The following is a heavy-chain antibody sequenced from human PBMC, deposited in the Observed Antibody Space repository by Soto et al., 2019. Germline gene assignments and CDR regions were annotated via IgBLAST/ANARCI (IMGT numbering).Heavy chain of an antibody. CDR1: GGSVSSGNYY. J-gene: IGHJ4*02. CDR3: ARDYIFGVVGKFDY. CDR2: IYFSGST. Sequence: SETLSLTCTVSGGSVSSGNYYWSWIRQPPGKGLEWIGYIYFSGSTTYNPSLKSRVTISLDTSKNQFSLKLSSVTAADTAVYYCARDYIFGVVGKFDYWGQGTLVTVSS. D-gene: IGHD3-3*02. V-gene: IGHV4-61*01.